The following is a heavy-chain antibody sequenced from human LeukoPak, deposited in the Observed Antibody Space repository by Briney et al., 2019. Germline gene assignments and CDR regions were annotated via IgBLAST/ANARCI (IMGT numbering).Heavy chain of an antibody. Sequence: SETLSLTRAVYGGSFSGYYWSWIRQPPGKGLEWIGEINHSGSTNYNPSLKSRVTMSVDTSKNQFSLKLSSVTAADTAVYYCARDLPSPKYCSSTSCSTTLDYWGQGTLVTVSS. D-gene: IGHD2-2*01. CDR1: GGSFSGYY. J-gene: IGHJ4*02. CDR2: INHSGST. CDR3: ARDLPSPKYCSSTSCSTTLDY. V-gene: IGHV4-34*01.